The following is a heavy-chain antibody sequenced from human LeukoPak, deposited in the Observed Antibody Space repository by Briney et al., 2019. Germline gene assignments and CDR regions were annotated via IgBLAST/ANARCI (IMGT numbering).Heavy chain of an antibody. J-gene: IGHJ6*03. Sequence: GGSLRLSCAASGFTFSTYGMHWVRQAPGKGLEWVAFIRYGGSDEYYTDSVKGRFTISRDKSKNTLFLQMNSLRAEDTAVYYCAKDGPTTVNYYYYYYMDVWGKGTTVTVSS. CDR2: IRYGGSDE. CDR1: GFTFSTYG. D-gene: IGHD4-11*01. CDR3: AKDGPTTVNYYYYYYMDV. V-gene: IGHV3-30*02.